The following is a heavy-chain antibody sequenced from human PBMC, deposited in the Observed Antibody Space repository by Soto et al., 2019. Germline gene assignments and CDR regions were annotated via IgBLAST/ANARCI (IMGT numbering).Heavy chain of an antibody. CDR2: IKSRIDGETT. V-gene: IGHV3-15*07. D-gene: IGHD6-13*01. J-gene: IGHJ4*02. CDR3: ATRLAAVPLVDY. CDR1: GFTFSNAW. Sequence: DVQLVESGGGLVQPGGSLRLSCAASGFTFSNAWMSWVRQAPGKGLEWVGRIKSRIDGETTDYAAPVKGRFTISRDDSKNTLYMQMNSLKTEDTAVYYCATRLAAVPLVDYWGQGTLVTVSS.